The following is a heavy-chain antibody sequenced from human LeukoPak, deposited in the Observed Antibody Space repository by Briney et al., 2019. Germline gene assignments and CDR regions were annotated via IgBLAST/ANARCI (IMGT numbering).Heavy chain of an antibody. J-gene: IGHJ6*01. D-gene: IGHD3-9*01. V-gene: IGHV3-21*01. Sequence: PGGSLRLSCAASGFTFSSYSMNWVRHAPGKGLEWVSSISSSSSYIYYADSVKGRFTISRDNAKNSLYLQMNSLRAEDTGVYYCARDFGNYDTLTGYYYGVDVWGQGTTGTVSS. CDR2: ISSSSSYI. CDR3: ARDFGNYDTLTGYYYGVDV. CDR1: GFTFSSYS.